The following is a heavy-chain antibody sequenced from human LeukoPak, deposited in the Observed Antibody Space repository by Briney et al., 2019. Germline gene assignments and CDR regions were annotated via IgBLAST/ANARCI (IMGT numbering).Heavy chain of an antibody. J-gene: IGHJ5*02. V-gene: IGHV3-23*01. D-gene: IGHD3-22*01. CDR2: ISGSGGST. CDR3: AKGKAYYYDSSGYA. Sequence: GGSLRLSCAASGFTFSSYAMSWVRQAPGKGLEWVSAISGSGGSTYYADSVKGRFTISRDSSKNTLYLQMNSLRAEDTAVYYCAKGKAYYYDSSGYAWGQGTLVTVSS. CDR1: GFTFSSYA.